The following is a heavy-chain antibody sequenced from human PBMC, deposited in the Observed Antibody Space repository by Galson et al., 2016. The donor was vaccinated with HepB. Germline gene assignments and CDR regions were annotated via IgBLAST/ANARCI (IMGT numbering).Heavy chain of an antibody. J-gene: IGHJ3*01. CDR3: ARDWSPSGAIIWYDAFDL. D-gene: IGHD6-13*01. V-gene: IGHV1-69*13. CDR2: IIPIFGTA. CDR1: GGTFSSYA. Sequence: SVKVSCKASGGTFSSYAISWVRQAPGQGLEWMGGIIPIFGTANYAQKFQGRVTITADESTCTAYMELSSLRSEDTAVYYCARDWSPSGAIIWYDAFDLWGQGTMVTVSS.